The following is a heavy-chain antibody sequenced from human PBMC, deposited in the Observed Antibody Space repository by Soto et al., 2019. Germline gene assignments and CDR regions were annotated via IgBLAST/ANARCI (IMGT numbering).Heavy chain of an antibody. CDR1: GYTPTNYD. CDR2: ISAYNGNT. Sequence: QVPLVQSGAEVKKPGASVTVSCKTSGYTPTNYDIGWVRQAPGQGLEWMGWISAYNGNTNSAQKLQGRLTMTTDTATRTAYMELRSLRSDDTAVYYCARDLYRRGTYSAFDNWGQGTLVTVSS. D-gene: IGHD1-26*01. CDR3: ARDLYRRGTYSAFDN. J-gene: IGHJ4*02. V-gene: IGHV1-18*01.